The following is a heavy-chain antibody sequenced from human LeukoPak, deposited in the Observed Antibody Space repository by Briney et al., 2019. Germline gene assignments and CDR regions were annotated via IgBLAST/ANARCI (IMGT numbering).Heavy chain of an antibody. Sequence: GGSLRLSCAASGFTFSSYEMNWVREAPGKGLEWVSYISSSGSTIYYADSVKGRFTISRDNAKNSLYLQMNSLRAEDTAVYYCARDRIVVPAVPFDYWGQGTLVTVSS. V-gene: IGHV3-48*03. CDR1: GFTFSSYE. D-gene: IGHD2-2*01. CDR3: ARDRIVVPAVPFDY. J-gene: IGHJ4*02. CDR2: ISSSGSTI.